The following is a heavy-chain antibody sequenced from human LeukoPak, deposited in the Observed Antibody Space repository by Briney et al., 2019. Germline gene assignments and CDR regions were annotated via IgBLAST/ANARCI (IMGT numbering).Heavy chain of an antibody. V-gene: IGHV4-34*01. CDR2: INHSGST. Sequence: KASETLSLTCAVYGGSFSGYYWSWIRQPPGKGLEWIGEINHSGSTNYNPSLKSRVTISVDTSKNQFSLKLSSVTAADTAVYYCARLRYSSSWYGPTHFDYWGQGTLVTVSS. J-gene: IGHJ4*02. CDR1: GGSFSGYY. CDR3: ARLRYSSSWYGPTHFDY. D-gene: IGHD6-13*01.